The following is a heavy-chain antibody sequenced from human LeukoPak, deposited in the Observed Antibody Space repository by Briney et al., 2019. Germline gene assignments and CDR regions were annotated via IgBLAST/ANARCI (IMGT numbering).Heavy chain of an antibody. Sequence: PGGSLRLSCAASGFTFSSYWMSWVRQAPGKGLEWVANIKQDGSEKYYVDPVKGRFTISRDNAKNSLYLQMNSLRAEDTAVYYCARAILAAVGREDYWGQGTLVTVSS. V-gene: IGHV3-7*04. CDR1: GFTFSSYW. D-gene: IGHD6-13*01. CDR3: ARAILAAVGREDY. CDR2: IKQDGSEK. J-gene: IGHJ4*02.